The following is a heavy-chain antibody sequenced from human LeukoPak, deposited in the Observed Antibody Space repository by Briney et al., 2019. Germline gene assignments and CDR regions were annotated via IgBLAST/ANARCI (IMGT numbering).Heavy chain of an antibody. J-gene: IGHJ4*02. CDR3: ARDQESAADPDFFDY. Sequence: GGSLRLSCAASGFTFSSYEMNWVRQAPGKGLEWVSYISSSGSTIYYADSVKGRFTISRDNAKNSLYLQMNSLRAEDTAVYYCARDQESAADPDFFDYWGQGTLVTVSS. CDR1: GFTFSSYE. CDR2: ISSSGSTI. V-gene: IGHV3-48*03. D-gene: IGHD3-3*01.